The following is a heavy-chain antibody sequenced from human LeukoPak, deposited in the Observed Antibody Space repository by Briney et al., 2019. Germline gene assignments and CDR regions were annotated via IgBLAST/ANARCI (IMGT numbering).Heavy chain of an antibody. CDR2: IAVYSGNK. V-gene: IGHV1-18*01. CDR1: AYSFTTYG. Sequence: ASVKVSCKGSAYSFTTYGISWIRHAPGQGLEWKGFIAVYSGNKKSTHAQKVLDSLSMTTDTSTTTAYLQMRSLTSDDTAVYYCARDCYCSGGSCYDGFDSWGQGTVVTVSS. CDR3: ARDCYCSGGSCYDGFDS. D-gene: IGHD2-15*01. J-gene: IGHJ3*02.